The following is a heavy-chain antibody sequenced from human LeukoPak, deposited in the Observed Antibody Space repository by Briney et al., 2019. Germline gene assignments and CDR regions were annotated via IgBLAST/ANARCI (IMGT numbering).Heavy chain of an antibody. V-gene: IGHV3-7*03. CDR2: IKTDGSEK. CDR3: AKQPSALAGTYDY. D-gene: IGHD6-19*01. CDR1: GFTFSSYW. J-gene: IGHJ4*02. Sequence: GGSLRLSCEASGFTFSSYWMSWVRQAPGKGLEWVANIKTDGSEKYYVDSVKGRFTISRDNAKNSLYLQMNSLRAEDTAVYYCAKQPSALAGTYDYWGQGTLVTVSS.